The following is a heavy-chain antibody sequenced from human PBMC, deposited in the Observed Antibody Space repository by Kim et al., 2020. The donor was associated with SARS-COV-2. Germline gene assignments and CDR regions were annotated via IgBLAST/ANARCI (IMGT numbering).Heavy chain of an antibody. V-gene: IGHV4-34*01. Sequence: SETLSLTCAVYGGSFSGYYWSWIRQPPGKGLEWIGEINHSGSTNYNPSLKSRVTISVDTSKNQFSLKLSSVTAADTAVYYCARAVWFGEPSPDYWGQGT. D-gene: IGHD3-10*01. CDR3: ARAVWFGEPSPDY. CDR2: INHSGST. CDR1: GGSFSGYY. J-gene: IGHJ4*02.